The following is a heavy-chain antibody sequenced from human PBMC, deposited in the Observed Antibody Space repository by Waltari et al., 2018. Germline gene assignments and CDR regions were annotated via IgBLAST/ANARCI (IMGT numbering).Heavy chain of an antibody. D-gene: IGHD4-17*01. CDR3: ARGHDYYFDY. Sequence: QVHLQESGPGLVKPSQTLSLNSTVSGDSLNRANYYWSWLRQLPEKGLEWIGYLSHSGTAYYNPSLKDLVTMSIDPSKNQFSLRLSSVTAADTAVYFCARGHDYYFDYWGQGILVAVSS. CDR1: GDSLNRANYY. CDR2: LSHSGTA. J-gene: IGHJ4*02. V-gene: IGHV4-31*01.